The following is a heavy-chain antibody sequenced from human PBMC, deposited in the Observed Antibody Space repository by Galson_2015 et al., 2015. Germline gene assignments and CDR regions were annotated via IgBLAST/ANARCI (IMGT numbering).Heavy chain of an antibody. Sequence: SLRLSCAASGLGFSGYAMHWVRQAPGKGLEWVAVISYDGGTQYYADSVKGRFTISRDNSKSMLYLQMNSLRPEDTAMYYCARDQNYYDSSLYYYIYWGQGTLVTVSS. CDR3: ARDQNYYDSSLYYYIY. CDR2: ISYDGGTQ. D-gene: IGHD3-22*01. V-gene: IGHV3-33*01. J-gene: IGHJ4*02. CDR1: GLGFSGYA.